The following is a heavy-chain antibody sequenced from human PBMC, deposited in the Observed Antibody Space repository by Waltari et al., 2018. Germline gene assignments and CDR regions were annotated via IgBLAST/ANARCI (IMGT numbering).Heavy chain of an antibody. Sequence: QVQLVQSGAEVKKPGASVKVSCKVSGYTLTELSMHWVRQAPGKGLEWMGGVDPEDGETLYAQKFQCRGTMTEDTSTDTAYMELSSLRSEDTAVYYCATDSLPTVSFDYWGQGTLVTVSS. CDR1: GYTLTELS. V-gene: IGHV1-24*01. J-gene: IGHJ4*02. CDR2: VDPEDGET. CDR3: ATDSLPTVSFDY. D-gene: IGHD4-17*01.